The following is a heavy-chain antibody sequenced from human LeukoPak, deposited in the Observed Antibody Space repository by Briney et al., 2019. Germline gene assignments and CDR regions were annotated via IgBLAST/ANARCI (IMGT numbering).Heavy chain of an antibody. CDR1: GFTFSSYW. CDR3: AKDSVGDYFDY. CDR2: INSDGSST. D-gene: IGHD1-26*01. J-gene: IGHJ4*02. Sequence: GGSLRLSCAASGFTFSSYWMHWVRQAPGKGLVWVSRINSDGSSTSYADSVKGRFTISRDNAKNTLYLQMNSLRAEDTAVYYCAKDSVGDYFDYWGQGTLVTVSS. V-gene: IGHV3-74*01.